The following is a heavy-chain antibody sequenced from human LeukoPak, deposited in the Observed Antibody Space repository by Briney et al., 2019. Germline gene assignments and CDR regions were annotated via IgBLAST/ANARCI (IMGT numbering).Heavy chain of an antibody. D-gene: IGHD4-17*01. CDR2: INHSGST. J-gene: IGHJ4*02. V-gene: IGHV4-34*01. Sequence: SETLSLTCAVYGGSFSGYYWSWIRQPPGKGLEWIGEINHSGSTNYNPSLKSRVTISVDTSKNQFSLKLSSVTAADTAVYYCARGNYGDYDRVSDYWGQGTLVTASS. CDR1: GGSFSGYY. CDR3: ARGNYGDYDRVSDY.